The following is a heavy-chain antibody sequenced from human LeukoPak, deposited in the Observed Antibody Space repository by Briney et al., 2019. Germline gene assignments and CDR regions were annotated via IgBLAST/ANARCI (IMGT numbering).Heavy chain of an antibody. CDR3: ASSTMGATASEYYFDY. D-gene: IGHD1-26*01. CDR1: GGSISSYY. Sequence: SETLSLTCPVSGGSISSYYWSWIRPPPGKGLEWIGYIYYSGSTNYNPSLKSRVTISVDTSKNQFSLKLSSVTAADTGVYYCASSTMGATASEYYFDYWGQGTLVTVSS. V-gene: IGHV4-59*01. J-gene: IGHJ4*02. CDR2: IYYSGST.